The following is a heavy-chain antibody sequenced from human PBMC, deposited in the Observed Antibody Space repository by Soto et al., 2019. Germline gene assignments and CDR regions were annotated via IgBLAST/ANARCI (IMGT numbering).Heavy chain of an antibody. D-gene: IGHD3-22*01. J-gene: IGHJ4*02. CDR1: GFTFDDYA. V-gene: IGHV3-9*01. Sequence: PGGSLRLSCAASGFTFDDYAIHWGRQAPGKGLEWVSGISWNSGSIGYADSVKGRFTISRDNAKNSLYLQMNSLRAEDTALYYCAKGSSGYYDYWGQGTLVTVSS. CDR3: AKGSSGYYDY. CDR2: ISWNSGSI.